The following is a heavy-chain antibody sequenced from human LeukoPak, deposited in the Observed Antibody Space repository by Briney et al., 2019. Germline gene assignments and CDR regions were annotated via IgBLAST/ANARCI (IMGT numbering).Heavy chain of an antibody. V-gene: IGHV1-8*01. CDR2: MNPNSGDT. CDR1: GYTFTSYD. D-gene: IGHD2-2*01. J-gene: IGHJ6*02. Sequence: ASVKVSCKASGYTFTSYDINWVRQATGQGLGWMGWMNPNSGDTGYAQKFQGRVTMTRNTSISTAYMELSSLRSEDTAVYYCARGRDIVVVPAVVRYGMDVWGQGTTVTVSS. CDR3: ARGRDIVVVPAVVRYGMDV.